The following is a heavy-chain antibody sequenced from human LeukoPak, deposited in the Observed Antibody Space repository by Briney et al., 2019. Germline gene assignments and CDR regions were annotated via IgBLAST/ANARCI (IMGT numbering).Heavy chain of an antibody. CDR1: GFTFSDYY. CDR2: ISSSGSTI. D-gene: IGHD6-13*01. J-gene: IGHJ6*03. Sequence: GGSLRLSCAASGFTFSDYYMSWIRQAPGKGLEWVSYISSSGSTIYYADSVKGRFTISRDNAKNSLYLQMNSLRAEDTAVYYCARMSSSWYRIYYYYYYMDVWGKGTTVTVPS. V-gene: IGHV3-11*01. CDR3: ARMSSSWYRIYYYYYYMDV.